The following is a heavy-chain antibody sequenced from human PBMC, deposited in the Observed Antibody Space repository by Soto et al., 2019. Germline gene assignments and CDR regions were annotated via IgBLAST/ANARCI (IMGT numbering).Heavy chain of an antibody. Sequence: SVKVSCKASGFTFSSSAVQWVRQARGQRLEWIGWIVVGSGNTNYAQKFQERVTITRDMSTSTAYMELTSLRSEDTAVYYCAADNDFWSGHYSFAYWGQGALVTVSS. CDR1: GFTFSSSA. CDR2: IVVGSGNT. CDR3: AADNDFWSGHYSFAY. V-gene: IGHV1-58*01. D-gene: IGHD3-3*01. J-gene: IGHJ4*02.